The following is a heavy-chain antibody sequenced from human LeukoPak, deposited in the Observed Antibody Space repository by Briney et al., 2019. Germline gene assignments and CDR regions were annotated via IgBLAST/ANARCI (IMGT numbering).Heavy chain of an antibody. CDR1: GPTFTSYA. CDR3: ARGVLWGYYFVY. V-gene: IGHV1-69*06. D-gene: IGHD2-21*01. CDR2: IIPIFGTA. J-gene: IGHJ4*02. Sequence: SSVKVSCKASGPTFTSYAISWVRQAPGQGLEWMGGIIPIFGTANYAQKFQGRVTITADKPTSTAYMDLSSLRSEDTAVYYCARGVLWGYYFVYGGQGTLVTVSS.